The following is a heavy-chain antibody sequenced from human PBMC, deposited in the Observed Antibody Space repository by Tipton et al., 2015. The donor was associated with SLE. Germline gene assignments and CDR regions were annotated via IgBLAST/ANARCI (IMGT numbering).Heavy chain of an antibody. J-gene: IGHJ4*02. V-gene: IGHV4-39*07. CDR2: IYYSGST. CDR1: GGSITNYY. Sequence: TLSLTCIVSGGSITNYYWGWIRQPPGKGLEWIGSIYYSGSTYYNPSLKSRVTISVDTSKNQFSLKLSSVTTADTAVYYCARGSDIFEYWGQGTLVTVSS. D-gene: IGHD3-9*01. CDR3: ARGSDIFEY.